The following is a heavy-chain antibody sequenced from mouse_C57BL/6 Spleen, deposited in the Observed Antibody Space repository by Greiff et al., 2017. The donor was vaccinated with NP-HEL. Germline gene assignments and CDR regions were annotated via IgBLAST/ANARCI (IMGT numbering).Heavy chain of an antibody. V-gene: IGHV1-52*01. CDR2: IDPSDSET. D-gene: IGHD1-1*01. CDR3: ARSTTVVPRTLLDY. Sequence: QVQLQQPGAELVRPGSSVKLSCKASGYTFTSYWMHWVKQRPIQGLEWIGNIDPSDSETHYNQKFKDKATLTVDKSSSTAYMQLSSLTSEDSAVYYCARSTTVVPRTLLDYWGQGTTLTVSS. J-gene: IGHJ2*01. CDR1: GYTFTSYW.